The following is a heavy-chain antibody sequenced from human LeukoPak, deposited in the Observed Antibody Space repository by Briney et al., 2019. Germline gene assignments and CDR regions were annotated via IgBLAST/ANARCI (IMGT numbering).Heavy chain of an antibody. CDR3: VRGHTILAY. J-gene: IGHJ4*02. CDR1: GFTFRNYS. CDR2: IKQDGSEK. D-gene: IGHD3-9*01. Sequence: GGSPRLSCAASGFTFRNYSMNWVRQSPGKGLEWVANIKQDGSEKYYVDSVKGRFTISRDNAKNSLYLQMNSLRAEDTALYYCVRGHTILAYWGQGTLVTVSS. V-gene: IGHV3-7*04.